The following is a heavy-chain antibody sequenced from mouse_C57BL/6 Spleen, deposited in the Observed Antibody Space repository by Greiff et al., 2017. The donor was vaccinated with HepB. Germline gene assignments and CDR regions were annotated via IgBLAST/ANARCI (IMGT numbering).Heavy chain of an antibody. D-gene: IGHD1-1*02. Sequence: EVKLQESGPGLVKPSQSLSLTCSVTGYSITSGYYWNWIRQFPGNKLEWMGYISYDGSNNYNPSLKNRISITRDTSKNQFFLKLNSVTTEDTATYYCAISGPRWTWFAYWGQGTLVTVSA. CDR1: GYSITSGYY. V-gene: IGHV3-6*01. J-gene: IGHJ3*01. CDR2: ISYDGSN. CDR3: AISGPRWTWFAY.